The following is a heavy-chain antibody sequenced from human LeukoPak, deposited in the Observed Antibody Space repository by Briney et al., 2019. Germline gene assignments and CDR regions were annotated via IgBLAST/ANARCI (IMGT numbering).Heavy chain of an antibody. J-gene: IGHJ6*02. CDR3: AKDRRYYDFWSGYYTSTGMDV. D-gene: IGHD3-3*01. CDR2: ISWNSGSI. CDR1: GFTFDDYA. Sequence: GRSLRLSCAASGFTFDDYAMHWVRQAPGEGLEWVSGISWNSGSIGYADSVKGRFTISRDNAKNSLYLQMNSLRAEDTALYYCAKDRRYYDFWSGYYTSTGMDVWGLGTTVTVSS. V-gene: IGHV3-9*01.